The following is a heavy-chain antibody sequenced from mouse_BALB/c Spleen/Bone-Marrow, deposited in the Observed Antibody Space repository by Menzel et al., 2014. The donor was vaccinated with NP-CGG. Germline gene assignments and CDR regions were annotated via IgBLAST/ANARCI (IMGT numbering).Heavy chain of an antibody. CDR1: GYSITSGYS. CDR3: ARWNGYYAMDY. Sequence: EVQRVESGPALVKPSQSLSLTCTVTGYSITSGYSWHWIRQFPGNTLEWMGYIHYSGGTNYNPSLKSRIPITRDTSKNQFFLQLNSVTTEDTATYYCARWNGYYAMDYWGQGTSVTVSS. V-gene: IGHV3-1*02. D-gene: IGHD1-2*01. CDR2: IHYSGGT. J-gene: IGHJ4*01.